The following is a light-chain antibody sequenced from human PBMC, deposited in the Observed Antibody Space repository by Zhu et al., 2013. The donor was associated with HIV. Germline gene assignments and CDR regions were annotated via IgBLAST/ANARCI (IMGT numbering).Light chain of an antibody. Sequence: QSVLTQPPSAFGTPGQRVTISCSGSTSNIGSNPVNWYQQLPGTAPKLLVYTNDQRPSGVPDRFSVSKSGTSASLAISGLQSEDEADYKCGTWDSTLRIWVFGGGTKVTVL. CDR3: GTWDSTLRIWV. J-gene: IGLJ3*02. CDR2: TND. V-gene: IGLV1-44*01. CDR1: TSNIGSNP.